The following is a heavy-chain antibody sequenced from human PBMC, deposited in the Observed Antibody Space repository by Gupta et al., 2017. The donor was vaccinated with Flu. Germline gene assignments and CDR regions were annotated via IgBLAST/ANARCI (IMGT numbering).Heavy chain of an antibody. CDR2: IDWDDEE. D-gene: IGHD6-19*01. J-gene: IGHJ4*02. CDR1: GFSLSTSRMR. Sequence: SGFSLSTSRMRVSWIRQPPGKALEFLARIDWDDEEFYSTSLRTRLTISKDTSKNPVVLTMTNMAPVDTATYDGARMASLGGWYLDYWGQRTLCTVSS. CDR3: ARMASLGGWYLDY. V-gene: IGHV2-70*04.